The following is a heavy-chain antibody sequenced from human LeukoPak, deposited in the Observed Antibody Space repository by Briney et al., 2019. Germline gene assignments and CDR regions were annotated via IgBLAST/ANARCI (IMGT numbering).Heavy chain of an antibody. Sequence: GGSLRLSCAASGFSFSSYSMNWVRQAPGKGLEWVAAISTTSGNIYYADSVKGRFTISRDNAKNSLYLQMNSLRVEDTALYYCARRAPSHDFDDWGQRTLVTVSS. CDR2: ISTTSGNI. V-gene: IGHV3-21*01. J-gene: IGHJ4*02. CDR3: ARRAPSHDFDD. CDR1: GFSFSSYS.